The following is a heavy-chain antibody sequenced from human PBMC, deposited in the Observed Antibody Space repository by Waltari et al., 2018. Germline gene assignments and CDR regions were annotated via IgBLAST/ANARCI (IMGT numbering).Heavy chain of an antibody. J-gene: IGHJ6*03. D-gene: IGHD3-3*01. V-gene: IGHV3-72*01. Sequence: EVQLVESGGGLVQPGGSLRLSCAASGFTFSDHYMDWVRQAPGKGLEWVGRTRNKANSYHTDYAASVKGKFTISRDVSKNSLYLQMNGLKTEDTAVYYCARAGYDFWSGYKYYYYYMDVWGKGTTVTVSS. CDR3: ARAGYDFWSGYKYYYYYMDV. CDR2: TRNKANSYHT. CDR1: GFTFSDHY.